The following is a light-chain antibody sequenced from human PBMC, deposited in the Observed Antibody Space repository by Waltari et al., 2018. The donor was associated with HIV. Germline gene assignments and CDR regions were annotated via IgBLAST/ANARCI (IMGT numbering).Light chain of an antibody. J-gene: IGLJ2*01. CDR3: SSYRRGTTLVI. Sequence: QSALTQPASVSGSLGQSVTISCTGTSSDVGGFNYVSWYQQHPDKAPKLLIYDVNSRPSGVSSRFSASKSGNTASLTISGLQPEDEADYYCSSYRRGTTLVIFGGGTKLTVL. CDR2: DVN. CDR1: SSDVGGFNY. V-gene: IGLV2-14*03.